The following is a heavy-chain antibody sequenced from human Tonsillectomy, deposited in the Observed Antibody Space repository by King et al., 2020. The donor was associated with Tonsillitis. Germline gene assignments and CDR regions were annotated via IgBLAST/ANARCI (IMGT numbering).Heavy chain of an antibody. Sequence: LQLQESGPGLVRPSETLSLTCTVSGGSISSYYWSWIRQPPGKRLEWIGYIHYSGSTDYNPSLKSRVTISLDTSKNQFSLKMSSVTAADTAVYYCARAIINSGYDWNFDYWGQGTLVTVSS. J-gene: IGHJ4*02. V-gene: IGHV4-59*01. CDR2: IHYSGST. CDR3: ARAIINSGYDWNFDY. CDR1: GGSISSYY. D-gene: IGHD5-12*01.